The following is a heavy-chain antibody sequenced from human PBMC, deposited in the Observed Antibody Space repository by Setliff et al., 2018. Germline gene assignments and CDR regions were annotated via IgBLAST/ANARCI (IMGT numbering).Heavy chain of an antibody. CDR2: IYPGDSDT. D-gene: IGHD2-15*01. CDR1: GYSFTTYW. J-gene: IGHJ3*01. V-gene: IGHV5-51*01. Sequence: GESLKISCKGSGYSFTTYWIGWVRQMPGKGLEWMGVIYPGDSDTRYSPSFQGQVTISADKSISTAYLQWSSLKGSDTALYYCAKNMSPTLPSAYAFDVWGQGTMVTVSS. CDR3: AKNMSPTLPSAYAFDV.